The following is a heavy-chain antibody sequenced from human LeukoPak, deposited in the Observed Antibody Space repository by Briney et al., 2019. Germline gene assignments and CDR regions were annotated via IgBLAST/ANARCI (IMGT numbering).Heavy chain of an antibody. CDR3: ARRVAAITAVNAFDI. CDR2: IYYSGST. V-gene: IGHV4-39*01. CDR1: GGSISSYY. J-gene: IGHJ3*02. D-gene: IGHD2-15*01. Sequence: SETLSLTCTVSGGSISSYYWSWIRQPPGKGLEWIGSIYYSGSTYYNPSLKSRVTISVDTSKNQFSLKLSSVTAADTAVYYCARRVAAITAVNAFDIWGQGTMVTVSS.